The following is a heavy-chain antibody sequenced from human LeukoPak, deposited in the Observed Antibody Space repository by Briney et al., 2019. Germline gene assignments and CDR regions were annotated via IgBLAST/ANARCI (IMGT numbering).Heavy chain of an antibody. Sequence: GASVKVSCKASGYTFTSYFIHWIRQAPGQGLEWMGLSYPSGGTTGYAQKFQGRVTMTRDTSTSTAYMELSSLTSEDTAVYYCAREDYGSDWAFCDYWGQGTLVTASS. D-gene: IGHD4-17*01. CDR2: SYPSGGTT. CDR1: GYTFTSYF. V-gene: IGHV1-46*01. CDR3: AREDYGSDWAFCDY. J-gene: IGHJ4*02.